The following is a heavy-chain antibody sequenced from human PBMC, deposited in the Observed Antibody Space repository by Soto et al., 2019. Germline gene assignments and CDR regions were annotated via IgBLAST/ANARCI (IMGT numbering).Heavy chain of an antibody. CDR1: GYSFTDYH. Sequence: QVQLVQSGAEVKKPGASVRVSCKASGYSFTDYHIHWVRQAPGQGLEWLGRINPKSGGTSTAQKFQGWVTMTRDRSISTVYMELTRQRSDDTAVYFCSRGHSTDCSNGVCSFFYNHEMDVWGQGTTVTVSS. D-gene: IGHD2-8*01. CDR3: SRGHSTDCSNGVCSFFYNHEMDV. CDR2: INPKSGGT. J-gene: IGHJ6*02. V-gene: IGHV1-2*04.